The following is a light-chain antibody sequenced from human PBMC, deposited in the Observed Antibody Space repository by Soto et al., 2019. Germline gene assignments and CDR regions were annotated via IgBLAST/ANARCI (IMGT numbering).Light chain of an antibody. CDR1: QDISNY. Sequence: DIQMTQSPSSLSASVGDRVTITCQASQDISNYLNWYQQKPGKAPKLLIYDASNLETGVPSRFSGSGSGAEFTLTISSLQPDDFATYYCQHYKMYSPWTFGQGTKVDI. V-gene: IGKV1-33*01. CDR3: QHYKMYSPWT. CDR2: DAS. J-gene: IGKJ1*01.